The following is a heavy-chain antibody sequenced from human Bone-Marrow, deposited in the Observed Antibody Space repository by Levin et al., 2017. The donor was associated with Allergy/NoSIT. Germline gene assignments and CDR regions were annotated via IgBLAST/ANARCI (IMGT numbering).Heavy chain of an antibody. J-gene: IGHJ4*02. CDR1: GFTFDDYA. CDR3: AKVSSGSGY. D-gene: IGHD6-19*01. CDR2: ISWNSGSI. V-gene: IGHV3-9*01. Sequence: SLKISCAASGFTFDDYAMHWVRQAPGKGLEWVSGISWNSGSIGYADSVKGRFTISRDNAKNSLYLQMNSLRAEDTALYYCAKVSSGSGYWGQGTLVTVSS.